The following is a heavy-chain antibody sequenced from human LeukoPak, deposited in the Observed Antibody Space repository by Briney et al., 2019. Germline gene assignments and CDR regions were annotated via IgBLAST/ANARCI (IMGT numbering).Heavy chain of an antibody. J-gene: IGHJ4*02. CDR3: ARRSGLTRGVDY. D-gene: IGHD3-3*01. V-gene: IGHV5-10-1*01. CDR2: IDPSDSYT. CDR1: GYSFTSYW. Sequence: GEFLKVSCKGSGYSFTSYWISWVRQMPGKGLEWMGRIDPSDSYTNYSPSFQGHVTISADKSISTAYLQWSSLKASDTAMYYCARRSGLTRGVDYWGQGTLVTVSS.